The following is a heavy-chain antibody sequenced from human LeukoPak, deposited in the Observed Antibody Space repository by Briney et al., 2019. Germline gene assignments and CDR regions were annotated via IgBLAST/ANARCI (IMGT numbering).Heavy chain of an antibody. V-gene: IGHV4-30-4*01. CDR3: ARPYYYDSRIDP. J-gene: IGHJ5*02. Sequence: SQTLSLTCTVSGGSISSGDYYWSWIRQPPGKGLEWIAYMYYSGSTYYNPSLNSRVTMSADTSKNQLSLKLSSVTAADTAVYYCARPYYYDSRIDPWGQGLLVTVSS. D-gene: IGHD3-22*01. CDR1: GGSISSGDYY. CDR2: MYYSGST.